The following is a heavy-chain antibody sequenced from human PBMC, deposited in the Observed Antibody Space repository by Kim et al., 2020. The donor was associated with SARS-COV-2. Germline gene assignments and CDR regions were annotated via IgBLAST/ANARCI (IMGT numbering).Heavy chain of an antibody. V-gene: IGHV3-30*18. CDR1: GFTFNNYA. D-gene: IGHD2-21*02. CDR2: ISYEGSIK. Sequence: GGSLRLSCGASGFTFNNYAMHWLRQAPGKGLEWVAVISYEGSIKYYADFLKGRFTVSRDSYNNTMDLKMRSLTPEDTALYYCAKSSDFFWFKKGVNGFDV. CDR3: AKSSDFFWFKKGVNGFDV. J-gene: IGHJ3*01.